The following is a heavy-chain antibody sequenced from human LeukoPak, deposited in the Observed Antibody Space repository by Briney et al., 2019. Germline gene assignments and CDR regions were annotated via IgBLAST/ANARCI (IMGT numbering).Heavy chain of an antibody. D-gene: IGHD4-17*01. Sequence: ASETLSLTCAVYGGSFSGYYWSWIRQPPGKGLEWIGYIYYTGSTKYNPSLKSRVTISIDTSKNQFSLNLSSVTAADTAVYYCARATYGDLPYDYWGQGTLVTVSS. CDR3: ARATYGDLPYDY. V-gene: IGHV4-59*01. CDR2: IYYTGST. CDR1: GGSFSGYY. J-gene: IGHJ4*02.